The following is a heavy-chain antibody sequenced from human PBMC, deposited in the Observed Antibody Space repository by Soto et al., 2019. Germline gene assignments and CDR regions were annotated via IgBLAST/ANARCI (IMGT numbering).Heavy chain of an antibody. V-gene: IGHV1-18*04. D-gene: IGHD4-17*01. Sequence: VQLVQSGGEVKKPGASVKVSCKASGYSFTSFGITWVRQAPGQGLEWMAWISTKLGNINYAPKFQGRVTVTTDTSTGTANMEVRSLRSYVTALFYWARGVDYSDLGYLDAWGQGTLVTVSS. J-gene: IGHJ5*02. CDR2: ISTKLGNI. CDR3: ARGVDYSDLGYLDA. CDR1: GYSFTSFG.